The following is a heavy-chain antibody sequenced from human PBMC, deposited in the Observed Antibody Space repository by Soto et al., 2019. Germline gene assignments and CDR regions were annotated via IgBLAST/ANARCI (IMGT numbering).Heavy chain of an antibody. D-gene: IGHD3-3*01. CDR3: ARDVGPVTIFGEALSGYFDF. Sequence: GESLKISCKGSGYSFTSYWIGWVRQMPGKGLEWMGIIYPGDSDTRYSPSFQGQVAFSADKSISTAYLQWSGLKASDTAIYYCARDVGPVTIFGEALSGYFDFWGQGTLVTVSS. J-gene: IGHJ4*02. CDR1: GYSFTSYW. V-gene: IGHV5-51*01. CDR2: IYPGDSDT.